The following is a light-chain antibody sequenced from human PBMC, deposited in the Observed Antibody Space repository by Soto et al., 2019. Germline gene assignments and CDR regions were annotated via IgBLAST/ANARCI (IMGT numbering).Light chain of an antibody. CDR1: QSVSSN. J-gene: IGKJ1*01. CDR3: QQYNNWPQA. V-gene: IGKV3-15*01. CDR2: GAS. Sequence: EIVMTPSPATLSVSLGERDTLSCRASQSVSSNLAWYQQKPGQAPRLLIYGASTRATGIPARFSGSGSGTEFTLTISSLQSEDFAVYYCQQYNNWPQAFGQGTKVDIK.